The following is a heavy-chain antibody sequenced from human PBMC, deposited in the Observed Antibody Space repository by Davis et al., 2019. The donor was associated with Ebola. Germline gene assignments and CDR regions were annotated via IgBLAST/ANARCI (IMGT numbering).Heavy chain of an antibody. CDR3: ATSSAYTSNWFASS. D-gene: IGHD6-13*01. CDR1: GHSIADNG. CDR2: ISIYSGGS. V-gene: IGHV1-18*04. Sequence: AASVKVSCKGSGHSIADNGINWLRQAPGQGLEWMGWISIYSGGSKFAQNLQGRITLTMDTSTTTVYMELRSLTSDDTAVYYCATSSAYTSNWFASSWGQGTLVTVSS. J-gene: IGHJ5*02.